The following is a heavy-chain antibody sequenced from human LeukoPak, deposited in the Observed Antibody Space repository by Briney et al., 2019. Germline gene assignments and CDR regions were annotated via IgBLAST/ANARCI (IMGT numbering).Heavy chain of an antibody. J-gene: IGHJ4*02. CDR1: GFTFSSYE. CDR3: ARVPNPYSSSWYGY. Sequence: GGSLRLSCAASGFTFSSYEMNWVRQAPGKGLEWVSYISSSGSTIYYADSVKGRFTISRDNAKNSLYLQMNSLRAEDTAVYYCARVPNPYSSSWYGYWGQGTLVTVSS. CDR2: ISSSGSTI. V-gene: IGHV3-48*03. D-gene: IGHD6-13*01.